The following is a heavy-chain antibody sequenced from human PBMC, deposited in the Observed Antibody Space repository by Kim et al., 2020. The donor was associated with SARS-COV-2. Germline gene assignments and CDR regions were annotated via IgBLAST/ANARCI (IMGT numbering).Heavy chain of an antibody. CDR1: GGSISSSSYY. CDR3: ARDPGWELLGYFDY. V-gene: IGHV4-39*07. Sequence: SETLSLTCTVSGGSISSSSYYWGWIRQPPGKGLEWIGSIYYSGSTYYNPSLKSRVTISVDTSKNQFSLKLSSVTAADTAVYYCARDPGWELLGYFDYWGQGTLVTVSS. CDR2: IYYSGST. J-gene: IGHJ4*02. D-gene: IGHD1-26*01.